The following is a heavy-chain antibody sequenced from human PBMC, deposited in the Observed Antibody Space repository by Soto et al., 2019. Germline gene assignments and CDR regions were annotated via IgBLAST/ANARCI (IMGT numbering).Heavy chain of an antibody. CDR3: ARPTYYYDSSGPPAY. CDR2: ISSSSSTI. CDR1: GFTFSTYS. Sequence: GVSLRLSCAASGFTFSTYSMNWVRQAPGKGLEWVSYISSSSSTIFYTDSVKGRFTVSRDNAKNSLYLQMNSLRAEDTAVYYYARPTYYYDSSGPPAYWGQGTLVTVSS. V-gene: IGHV3-48*01. J-gene: IGHJ4*02. D-gene: IGHD3-22*01.